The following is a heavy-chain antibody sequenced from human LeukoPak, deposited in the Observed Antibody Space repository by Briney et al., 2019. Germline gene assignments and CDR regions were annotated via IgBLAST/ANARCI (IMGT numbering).Heavy chain of an antibody. CDR2: IYPDDSDT. Sequence: GESLKISCKGSGYSFTNYLIGWVRQMPGKGLEWMRIIYPDDSDTIYSPSFQGQVTFSADKSISTAYLQWSSLKASDTAMYYCARHRVGTTDALGYWGQGTLVTVSS. CDR3: ARHRVGTTDALGY. V-gene: IGHV5-51*01. CDR1: GYSFTNYL. J-gene: IGHJ4*02. D-gene: IGHD1-26*01.